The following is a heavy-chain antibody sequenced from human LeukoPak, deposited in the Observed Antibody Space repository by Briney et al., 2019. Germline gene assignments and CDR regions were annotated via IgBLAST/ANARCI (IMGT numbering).Heavy chain of an antibody. Sequence: SETLSLTCTVSGGSTSSYYWSWIRQTPKKGLEWIGSISYSGSSNYNSSLKSRATISIDTSKNQFSLRLNSVTAADTAVYYCARHLWFGELAEYYFDYWGQGTLVTVSS. CDR2: ISYSGSS. J-gene: IGHJ4*02. V-gene: IGHV4-59*01. D-gene: IGHD3-10*01. CDR3: ARHLWFGELAEYYFDY. CDR1: GGSTSSYY.